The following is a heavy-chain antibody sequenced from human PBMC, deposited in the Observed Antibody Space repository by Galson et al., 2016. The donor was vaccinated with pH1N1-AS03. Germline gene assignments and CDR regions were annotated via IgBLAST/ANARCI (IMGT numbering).Heavy chain of an antibody. CDR3: AKDRSSWPPGWGSVGS. Sequence: SLRLSCATSGFTFSSYGMTWVRQAPGKGLEWVSSISVTGGSTYYADSVKGRFTISRDHSKNTLYLQMSSLRAEDTAVYYCAKDRSSWPPGWGSVGSWGQGTLVTVSS. CDR2: ISVTGGST. D-gene: IGHD6-13*01. V-gene: IGHV3-23*01. J-gene: IGHJ4*02. CDR1: GFTFSSYG.